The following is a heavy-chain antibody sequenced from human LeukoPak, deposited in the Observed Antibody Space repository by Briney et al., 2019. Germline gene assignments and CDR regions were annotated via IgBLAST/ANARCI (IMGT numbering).Heavy chain of an antibody. CDR2: IWYDGSNK. Sequence: GGSLRLSCAASGSTFSSYGMHWVRQAPGKGLEWVAVIWYDGSNKYYADSVKGRFTISRDNSKNTLYLQMNSLRAEDTAVYYCARDSGKVTYYYGSGSLFGYWGQGTLVTVSS. V-gene: IGHV3-33*01. CDR1: GSTFSSYG. CDR3: ARDSGKVTYYYGSGSLFGY. D-gene: IGHD3-10*01. J-gene: IGHJ4*02.